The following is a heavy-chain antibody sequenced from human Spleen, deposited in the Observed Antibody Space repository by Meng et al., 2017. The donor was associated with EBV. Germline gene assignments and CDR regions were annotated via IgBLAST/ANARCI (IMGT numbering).Heavy chain of an antibody. Sequence: QPQLQESGSGLVXXXXXLXLTXTVSGASVSGGTFHWSWIRQPPGKELEWIGYIYDGGTTIYNPSLKSRVTIFLDTSRNQFSLGLRSVTTADTAVYYCAKSNSSTPGVVDSWGQGTLVTVSS. CDR3: AKSNSSTPGVVDS. J-gene: IGHJ4*02. CDR2: IYDGGTT. V-gene: IGHV4-61*01. CDR1: GASVSGGTFH. D-gene: IGHD4-11*01.